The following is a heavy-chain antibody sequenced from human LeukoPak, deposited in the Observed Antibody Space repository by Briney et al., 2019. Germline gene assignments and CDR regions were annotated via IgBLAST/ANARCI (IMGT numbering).Heavy chain of an antibody. CDR3: AKDVKYNWNYIDY. CDR1: GFTFSSYA. Sequence: GGSLRLSCAASGFTFSSYAMSWVRQAPGKGLEWVSAISGSGSSTYYADSVKGRFTVSRDNSKNTLYLQMNSLRAEDTALYYCAKDVKYNWNYIDYWGQGALVTVSS. CDR2: ISGSGSST. J-gene: IGHJ4*02. V-gene: IGHV3-23*01. D-gene: IGHD1-20*01.